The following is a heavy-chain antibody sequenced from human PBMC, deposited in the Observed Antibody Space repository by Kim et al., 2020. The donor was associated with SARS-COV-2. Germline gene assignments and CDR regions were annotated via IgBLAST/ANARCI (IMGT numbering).Heavy chain of an antibody. CDR2: VNSDGSST. Sequence: GGSLRLSCVASGFTFSSYWMHWVRQAPGKGLVWVSRVNSDGSSTSYADSVKGRFTISRDNARNTLYLQMNSLRAEDTAVDYCASPSTGYDWDKFEYWGQG. J-gene: IGHJ1*01. CDR3: ASPSTGYDWDKFEY. D-gene: IGHD5-12*01. CDR1: GFTFSSYW. V-gene: IGHV3-74*01.